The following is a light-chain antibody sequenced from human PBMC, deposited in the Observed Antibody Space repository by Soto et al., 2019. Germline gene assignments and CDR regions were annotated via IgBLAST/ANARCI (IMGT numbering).Light chain of an antibody. V-gene: IGKV3-20*01. Sequence: EIVLTQSPGTLSLSPGERATLSCRASQSVRNSYLAWYQQKPGQAPRLLISGASSRATGIPDRFSGSGSGKDFTLTISRLETEDFAVYHCHQYGSSPPTFGGGTKVETK. J-gene: IGKJ4*01. CDR1: QSVRNSY. CDR3: HQYGSSPPT. CDR2: GAS.